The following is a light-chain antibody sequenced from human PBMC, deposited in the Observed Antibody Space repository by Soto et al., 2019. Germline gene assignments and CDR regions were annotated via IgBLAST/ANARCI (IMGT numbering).Light chain of an antibody. CDR3: HLWDIRSDQVV. CDR1: NIGSKS. V-gene: IGLV3-21*02. J-gene: IGLJ2*01. CDR2: DDT. Sequence: SYELTQPPSVSVAPGQTARITCGGNNIGSKSVHWYRQKPGQAPVLVVSDDTDRPSGIPERFSGSKSANTANLTISGVEGGDEADYYCHLWDIRSDQVVFGGGTKATV.